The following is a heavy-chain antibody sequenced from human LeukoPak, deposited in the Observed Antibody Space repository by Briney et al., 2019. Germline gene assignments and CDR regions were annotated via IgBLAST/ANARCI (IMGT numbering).Heavy chain of an antibody. CDR2: IYYSGRT. CDR3: VRDPKSAVAADWFDP. CDR1: GDSISSSSYY. Sequence: SETLSLTCTVSGDSISSSSYYWGWIRQPPGKGLEWIGSIYYSGRTYYNPSLKSRVTISIDASNQFSLRLTSMTAADTAVYYCVRDPKSAVAADWFDPWGQGTLVTVSS. V-gene: IGHV4-39*07. D-gene: IGHD6-19*01. J-gene: IGHJ5*02.